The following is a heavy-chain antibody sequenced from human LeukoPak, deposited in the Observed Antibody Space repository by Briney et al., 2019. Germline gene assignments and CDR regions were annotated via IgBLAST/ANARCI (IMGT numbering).Heavy chain of an antibody. CDR3: ARVEGITMVRGVIITGYDAFDI. J-gene: IGHJ3*02. D-gene: IGHD3-10*01. CDR2: MNPNSGNT. Sequence: ASVKVSCKASGGTFSSYAISWVRQAPGQGLEWMGWMNPNSGNTGYAQKFQGRVTMTRNTSISTAYMELSSLRSEDTAVYYCARVEGITMVRGVIITGYDAFDIWGQGTMVTVSS. CDR1: GGTFSSYA. V-gene: IGHV1-8*02.